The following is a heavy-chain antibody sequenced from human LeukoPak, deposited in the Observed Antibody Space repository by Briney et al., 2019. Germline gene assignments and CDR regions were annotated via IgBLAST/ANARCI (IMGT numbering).Heavy chain of an antibody. CDR2: INHSGST. Sequence: PSETLSLTCAVYGGSFSGYYWSWIRQPPGKGLEWIGEINHSGSTNYNPSLKSRVTISVDTSKNQFSLKLSSVTAADTAVYYCARGFGYCSGTSCEGPIFDYWGQGTLVTVSS. CDR1: GGSFSGYY. CDR3: ARGFGYCSGTSCEGPIFDY. D-gene: IGHD2-2*03. J-gene: IGHJ4*02. V-gene: IGHV4-34*01.